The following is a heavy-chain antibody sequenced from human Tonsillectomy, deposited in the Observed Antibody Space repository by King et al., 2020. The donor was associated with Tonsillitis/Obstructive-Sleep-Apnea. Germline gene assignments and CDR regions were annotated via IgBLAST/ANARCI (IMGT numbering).Heavy chain of an antibody. CDR2: ISSSSSYI. Sequence: VQLVQSGGGLVKPGGSLRLSCAASGFTFRRYSMNWVRHAPGRGLEWVSSISSSSSYIYYADSVKGRFTISRDNAKNSLYLQMDSLRAEDTAVYYCARGGAAVVSGVDYWGQGALVTVSS. CDR1: GFTFRRYS. D-gene: IGHD4-23*01. V-gene: IGHV3-21*01. J-gene: IGHJ4*02. CDR3: ARGGAAVVSGVDY.